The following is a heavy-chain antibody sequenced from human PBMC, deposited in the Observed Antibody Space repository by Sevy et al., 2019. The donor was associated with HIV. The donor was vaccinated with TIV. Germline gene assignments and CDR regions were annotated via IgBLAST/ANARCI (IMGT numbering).Heavy chain of an antibody. Sequence: ASVKVCCKASGYTFTSYGIGWVRQAPGQGLEWMGWISAYNGNTNYAQKLQGRVTMTTDTSTSTAYMELRSLRSDDTAVCYCARTRHGVRRVPGDADYRGQGTLVTVSS. CDR2: ISAYNGNT. CDR1: GYTFTSYG. CDR3: ARTRHGVRRVPGDADY. J-gene: IGHJ4*02. V-gene: IGHV1-18*01. D-gene: IGHD3-16*01.